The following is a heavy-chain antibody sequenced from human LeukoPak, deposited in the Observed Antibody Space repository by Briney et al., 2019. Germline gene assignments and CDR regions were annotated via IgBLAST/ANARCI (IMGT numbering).Heavy chain of an antibody. J-gene: IGHJ6*02. V-gene: IGHV5-10-1*01. Sequence: GESLKISCKGSGYSFTSYWIIWVRQMPGKNLEWMARIDPTDSYTNCSPSFQGHVTISADTSISTAYLQWSSLKASDTAMYYCARGPSGLDVWGQGTPVTVSS. CDR2: IDPTDSYT. CDR3: ARGPSGLDV. CDR1: GYSFTSYW.